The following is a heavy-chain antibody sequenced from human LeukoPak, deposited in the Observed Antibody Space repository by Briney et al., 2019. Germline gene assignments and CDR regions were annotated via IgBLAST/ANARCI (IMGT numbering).Heavy chain of an antibody. J-gene: IGHJ4*02. CDR1: GFTFSSYW. CDR2: ISQEGSEK. V-gene: IGHV3-7*01. Sequence: GGSLRLSCAASGFTFSSYWMSWVRQAPGKGLEWVGQISQEGSEKYDVDSVRGRFTFSRDNAKNSLYLQMNSLRAEDTAVYYCARDSSGTTFDYWGQGTLVTVSS. D-gene: IGHD1-7*01. CDR3: ARDSSGTTFDY.